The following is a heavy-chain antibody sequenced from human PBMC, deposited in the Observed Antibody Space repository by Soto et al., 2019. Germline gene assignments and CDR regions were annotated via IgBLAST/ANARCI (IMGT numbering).Heavy chain of an antibody. J-gene: IGHJ6*03. CDR2: IIPIFGTA. Sequence: ASVKVSCKASGGTFSSYAISWVRQAPGQGLEWMGGIIPIFGTANYAQKFQGRVTITADESTSTAYMELSSLRSEDTAVYYCARTIVVVPAAMSSEDYYYYYMDVWGKGTTVTVSS. V-gene: IGHV1-69*13. CDR1: GGTFSSYA. D-gene: IGHD2-2*01. CDR3: ARTIVVVPAAMSSEDYYYYYMDV.